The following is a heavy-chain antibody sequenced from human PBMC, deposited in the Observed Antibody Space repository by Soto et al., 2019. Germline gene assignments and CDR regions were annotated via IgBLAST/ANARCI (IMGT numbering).Heavy chain of an antibody. D-gene: IGHD3-10*02. V-gene: IGHV6-1*01. CDR1: GYSVSSNSAA. CDR3: ARAVLLTRFGGNSPLDY. Sequence: QTLSLTCAISGYSVSSNSAAWNLIRQSPSRGLEWLGRTYYRSKWYNDYAVSVKSRITINPDTSKNQFSLQLNSVTPEDTAVYYCARAVLLTRFGGNSPLDYWGQGTLVTVSS. CDR2: TYYRSKWYN. J-gene: IGHJ4*02.